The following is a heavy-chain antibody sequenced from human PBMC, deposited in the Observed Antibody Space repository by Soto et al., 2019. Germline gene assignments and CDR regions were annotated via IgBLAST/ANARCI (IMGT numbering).Heavy chain of an antibody. V-gene: IGHV3-23*01. D-gene: IGHD1-26*01. Sequence: GGSLRLSCAASGFTFSSYAMSWVRQAPGKGLEWVSAISGSGGSTYYADSVKGRFTISRDNSKNTLYLQMNSLRAEDTAVYYCANSGSPWSYPDYWGQGTLVTVSS. CDR2: ISGSGGST. CDR1: GFTFSSYA. CDR3: ANSGSPWSYPDY. J-gene: IGHJ4*02.